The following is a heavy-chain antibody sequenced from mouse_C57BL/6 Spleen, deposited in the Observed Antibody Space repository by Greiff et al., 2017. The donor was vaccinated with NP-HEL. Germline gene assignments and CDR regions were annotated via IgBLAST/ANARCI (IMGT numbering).Heavy chain of an antibody. CDR2: ISDGGSYT. CDR3: ARDRAYYGSDWYFDV. D-gene: IGHD1-1*01. V-gene: IGHV5-4*01. CDR1: GFTFSSYA. Sequence: EVQGVESGGGLVKPGGSLKLSCAASGFTFSSYAMSWVRQTPEKRLEWVATISDGGSYTYYPDNVKGRFTISRDNAKNNLYLQMSHLKSEDTAMYYCARDRAYYGSDWYFDVWGTGTTVTVSS. J-gene: IGHJ1*03.